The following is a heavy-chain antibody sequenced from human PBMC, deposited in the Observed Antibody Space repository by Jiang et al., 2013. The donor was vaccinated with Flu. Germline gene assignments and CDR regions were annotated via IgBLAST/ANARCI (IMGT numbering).Heavy chain of an antibody. CDR2: INNDGSST. CDR3: AREYVGFYGRVYYYYGMDV. Sequence: VQLVESGGGLVQPGGSLRLSCVASGFMFSNNWMHWVRQAPGKGLVWVSRINNDGSSTSYADSVKGRFTISRDNAKNTLYLQMNSLRADDTAVYYCAREYVGFYGRVYYYYGMDVWGQGTTVTVSS. V-gene: IGHV3-74*01. D-gene: IGHD3-10*01. CDR1: GFMFSNNW. J-gene: IGHJ6*02.